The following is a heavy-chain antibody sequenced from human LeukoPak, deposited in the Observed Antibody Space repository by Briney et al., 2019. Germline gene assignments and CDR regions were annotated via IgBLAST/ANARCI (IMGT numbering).Heavy chain of an antibody. Sequence: SETLSLTCAVYGGSFSGYYWSWIRQPPGKGLEWIGEINHSGSTNYKPSLKSRVTISVDTSKNQFSLKLSSVTAADTAVYYCASSDIRFGEPYFDYWGQGTLVTVSS. CDR3: ASSDIRFGEPYFDY. D-gene: IGHD3-10*01. J-gene: IGHJ4*02. CDR1: GGSFSGYY. CDR2: INHSGST. V-gene: IGHV4-34*01.